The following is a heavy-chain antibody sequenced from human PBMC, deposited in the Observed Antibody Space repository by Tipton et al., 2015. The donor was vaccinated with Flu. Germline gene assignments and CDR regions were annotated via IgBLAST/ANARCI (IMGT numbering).Heavy chain of an antibody. V-gene: IGHV3-33*01. CDR3: ARHGPGSGWYFGGYVRPHWYFDL. D-gene: IGHD6-19*01. CDR2: IWYDGSNK. J-gene: IGHJ2*01. CDR1: GFTFSSYG. Sequence: SLRLSCAASGFTFSSYGMHWVRQAPGKGLEWVAVIWYDGSNKYYADSVKGRFTISRDNSKNTLYLQMNSLRAEDTAVYYCARHGPGSGWYFGGYVRPHWYFDLWGRGTLVTVSS.